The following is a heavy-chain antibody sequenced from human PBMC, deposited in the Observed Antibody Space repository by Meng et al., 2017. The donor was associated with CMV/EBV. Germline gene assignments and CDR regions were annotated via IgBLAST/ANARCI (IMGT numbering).Heavy chain of an antibody. CDR3: ARDLDGGANGPEDY. D-gene: IGHD3-16*01. CDR2: INPNSGGT. V-gene: IGHV1-2*02. CDR1: GYTFTGYY. Sequence: ASVKVSCKASGYTFTGYYMHWVRQAPGQGLEWMGWINPNSGGTNYAQKFQGRVTMTRDTSISTAYMELSRLRSDDTAVYYCARDLDGGANGPEDYWGQGQWSPSPQ. J-gene: IGHJ4*02.